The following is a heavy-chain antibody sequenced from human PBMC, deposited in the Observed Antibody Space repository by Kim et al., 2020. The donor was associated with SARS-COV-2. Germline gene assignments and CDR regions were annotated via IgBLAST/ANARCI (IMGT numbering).Heavy chain of an antibody. Sequence: GGSLRLSCAASGFTFSSHAMSWVRQAPGKGLEWVSGISAGGDSTYADSVKGRFAISRDNSKNTLYLQMNSLRAEDTAVYFCAKDSGSSSRPPRFDYWGQGTLVTVSS. CDR3: AKDSGSSSRPPRFDY. D-gene: IGHD6-13*01. J-gene: IGHJ4*02. CDR1: GFTFSSHA. V-gene: IGHV3-23*01. CDR2: ISAGGDST.